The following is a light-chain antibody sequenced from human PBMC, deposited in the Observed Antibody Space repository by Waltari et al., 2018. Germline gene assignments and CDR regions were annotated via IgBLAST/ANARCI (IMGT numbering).Light chain of an antibody. CDR1: SSNLGHNV. Sequence: QSVLTQPPSASGTPGQRVTISCSGTSSNLGHNVVNWYQQVPGTAPKLLIYRNDLRPSGVPYRFSASKSGTSASLASRGLQSEDEAEYYCASWDDSLNGHWVFGGGTKVTVL. V-gene: IGLV1-44*01. CDR3: ASWDDSLNGHWV. J-gene: IGLJ3*02. CDR2: RND.